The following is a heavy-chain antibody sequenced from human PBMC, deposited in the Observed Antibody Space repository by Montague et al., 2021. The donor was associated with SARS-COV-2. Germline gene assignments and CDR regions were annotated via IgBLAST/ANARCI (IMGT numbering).Heavy chain of an antibody. CDR2: IYYIERT. CDR3: ARQNSGTDHYDAFDF. Sequence: SETLSLTCSRPGGSNRNSDRKSTRQNSRQDRDWYGDIYYIERTNYNPSLKSRVTISVDTSKNQFSLKLTSVTAADTAVYYCARQNSGTDHYDAFDFWGQGTMVTVSS. CDR1: GGSNRNSD. J-gene: IGHJ3*01. D-gene: IGHD1-14*01. V-gene: IGHV4-59*08.